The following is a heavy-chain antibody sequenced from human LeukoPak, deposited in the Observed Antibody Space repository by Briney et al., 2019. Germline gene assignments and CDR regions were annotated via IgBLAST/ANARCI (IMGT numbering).Heavy chain of an antibody. CDR1: GGSISNYY. J-gene: IGHJ4*02. CDR3: ARKLGIFTVTTAFDY. CDR2: INHSGST. Sequence: PSETLSLTCIVSGGSISNYYWSWIRQPPGKGLEWIGEINHSGSTNYNPSLKSRVTISVDTSKNQFSLKLSSVTAADTAVYYCARKLGIFTVTTAFDYWGQGTLVTVSS. D-gene: IGHD4-17*01. V-gene: IGHV4-34*01.